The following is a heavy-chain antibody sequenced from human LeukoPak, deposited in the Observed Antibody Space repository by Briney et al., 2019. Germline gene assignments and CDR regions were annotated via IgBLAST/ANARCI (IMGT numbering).Heavy chain of an antibody. J-gene: IGHJ4*02. CDR2: IRSGSTYI. CDR3: ARDGIFDY. CDR1: GLTFSTYS. V-gene: IGHV3-21*01. Sequence: PGGSLRLSCAASGLTFSTYSMHWVRQAPGKGLEWVSSIRSGSTYINYADSVKGRFTIPRDDAKKSLYLQMNSLRAEDTAVYYCARDGIFDYWGQGTLVTVSS.